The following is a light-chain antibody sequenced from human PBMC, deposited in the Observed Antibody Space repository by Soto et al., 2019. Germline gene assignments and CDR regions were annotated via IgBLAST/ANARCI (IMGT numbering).Light chain of an antibody. J-gene: IGKJ1*01. CDR2: GAS. CDR3: QQYGSSGT. Sequence: EIVLTQSPGTLSLSPVERATLSCRASQSVRNNNLNWYQQKAGQAPRLLIYGASIRATGIPDRFSGSGSGTDFTLTISRLEPEDFAVYYCQQYGSSGTFGQGTKVDIK. V-gene: IGKV3-20*01. CDR1: QSVRNNN.